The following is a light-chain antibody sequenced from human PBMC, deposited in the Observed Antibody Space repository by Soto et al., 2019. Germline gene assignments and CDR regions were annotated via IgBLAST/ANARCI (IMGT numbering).Light chain of an antibody. Sequence: QSALTQPASVSGSPGRSITISCTGTSSDVGGYNYVSWYQQHPGKAPKLMIYEVSNRPSGVSNRFSGSKSGNTASLTISGLQAEDEADYYCSSYTSNSTPYVFGTGTKVTVL. CDR3: SSYTSNSTPYV. V-gene: IGLV2-14*01. CDR1: SSDVGGYNY. CDR2: EVS. J-gene: IGLJ1*01.